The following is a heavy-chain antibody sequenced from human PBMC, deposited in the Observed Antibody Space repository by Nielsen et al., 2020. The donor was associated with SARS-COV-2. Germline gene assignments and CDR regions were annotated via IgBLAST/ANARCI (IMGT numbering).Heavy chain of an antibody. Sequence: GGSLRLSCAASGFTFSSYEMNWVRQAPGKGLEWVSYISSSGSTIYYADSVKGRFTISRDNAKNSLYLQMNSLRAEDTAVYYCARDRGDVAAAVKYFDRWGRGTLVTVSS. CDR3: ARDRGDVAAAVKYFDR. V-gene: IGHV3-48*03. D-gene: IGHD6-13*01. J-gene: IGHJ2*01. CDR1: GFTFSSYE. CDR2: ISSSGSTI.